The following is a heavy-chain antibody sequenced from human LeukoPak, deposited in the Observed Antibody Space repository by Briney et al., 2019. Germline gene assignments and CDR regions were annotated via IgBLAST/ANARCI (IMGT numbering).Heavy chain of an antibody. J-gene: IGHJ4*02. CDR3: ARSLSGYDPLSAF. V-gene: IGHV3-48*03. CDR1: GFTFSSYA. D-gene: IGHD5-12*01. CDR2: MTASSVTF. Sequence: GGSLRLSCEVSGFTFSSYAMTWVRQVPGRGLEWIAYMTASSVTFYYADSVRGRFTISRDSARNSLFLQMNSLTVEDTAVYYCARSLSGYDPLSAFWGQGTLVTVSS.